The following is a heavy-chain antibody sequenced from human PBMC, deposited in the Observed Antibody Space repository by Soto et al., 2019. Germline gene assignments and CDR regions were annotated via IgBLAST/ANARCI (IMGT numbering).Heavy chain of an antibody. V-gene: IGHV3-48*02. CDR1: GFTFSSYS. D-gene: IGHD2-2*01. CDR2: ISGSSSTI. Sequence: GGSLRLSCAASGFTFSSYSMNWVRQAPGKGLEWVSYISGSSSTIYYANSVKGRFTISRDNAKNSLYLQMNSLRDEDTAVYYCARALGYCSSTSCGFDAFDIWGQGTMVTVSS. J-gene: IGHJ3*02. CDR3: ARALGYCSSTSCGFDAFDI.